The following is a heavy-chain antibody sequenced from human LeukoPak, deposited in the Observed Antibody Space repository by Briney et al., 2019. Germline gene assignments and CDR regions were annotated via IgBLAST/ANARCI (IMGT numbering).Heavy chain of an antibody. J-gene: IGHJ4*02. Sequence: SVKVSCKASGFTFTSSSIQWIRQARGQRLEWIGWIVGDSTDTYYAQRFQERVTIARDMSTSTAYLELSSLRSEDTAVYYCAADSDTTMAFDCWGQGTLVTVSS. CDR3: AADSDTTMAFDC. V-gene: IGHV1-58*02. CDR1: GFTFTSSS. CDR2: IVGDSTDT. D-gene: IGHD5-18*01.